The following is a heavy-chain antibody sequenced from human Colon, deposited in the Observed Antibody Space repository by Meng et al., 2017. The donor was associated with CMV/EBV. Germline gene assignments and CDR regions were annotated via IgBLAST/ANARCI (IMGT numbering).Heavy chain of an antibody. J-gene: IGHJ4*02. CDR2: IYPQDGGT. CDR3: VRESWYFDF. Sequence: HVQLVPSGTEVKKPGASVKVSCKTSGYTFTANHLHWVRQAPGQGLEWMGWIYPQDGGTYFAQKFQDRVTLTRDTSITTAYMELSGLTSDDTAIYYCVRESWYFDFWGEGTLVTVSS. V-gene: IGHV1-2*02. D-gene: IGHD6-13*01. CDR1: GYTFTANH.